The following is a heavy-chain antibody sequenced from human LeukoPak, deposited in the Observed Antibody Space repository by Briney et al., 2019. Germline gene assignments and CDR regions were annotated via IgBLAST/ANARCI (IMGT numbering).Heavy chain of an antibody. CDR1: GYSLTASS. Sequence: ASVKVSCKVSGYSLTASSMHWVRQAPGKGLEWMGGFDPEDGDTMYAQKFQGRVTMTEDTSTDTAYMKLSSLRSEDTAVYYCATRTPYHYDSSGYRAFDIWGQGTMVTVSS. J-gene: IGHJ3*02. CDR3: ATRTPYHYDSSGYRAFDI. V-gene: IGHV1-24*01. CDR2: FDPEDGDT. D-gene: IGHD3-22*01.